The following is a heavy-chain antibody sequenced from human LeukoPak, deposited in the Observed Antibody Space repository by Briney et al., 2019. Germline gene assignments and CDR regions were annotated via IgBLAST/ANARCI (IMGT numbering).Heavy chain of an antibody. Sequence: PSETLSLTCAVSGVSISSGGYSWSWIRQPPGKGLEWIGYIYHSGSTYYNPSLKSRVTISVDRSKNQFSLKLSSVTAADTAVYYCARGFIDSSFDYWGQGTLVTVSS. D-gene: IGHD3-16*02. J-gene: IGHJ4*02. CDR2: IYHSGST. V-gene: IGHV4-30-2*01. CDR1: GVSISSGGYS. CDR3: ARGFIDSSFDY.